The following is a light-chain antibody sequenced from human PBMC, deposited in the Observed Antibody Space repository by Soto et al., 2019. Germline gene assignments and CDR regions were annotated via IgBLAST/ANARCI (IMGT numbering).Light chain of an antibody. CDR1: QTVLNNY. V-gene: IGKV3-20*01. J-gene: IGKJ1*01. Sequence: DIVLTQSPGTLSLSPGERATLSCRASQTVLNNYLTWYQQKPGQAPRRLIFGASFRATGIPDRFSGSGSGTDFTLTISRLEPEDFAVYYCQQYGSSPTTFGQRTKVEIK. CDR2: GAS. CDR3: QQYGSSPTT.